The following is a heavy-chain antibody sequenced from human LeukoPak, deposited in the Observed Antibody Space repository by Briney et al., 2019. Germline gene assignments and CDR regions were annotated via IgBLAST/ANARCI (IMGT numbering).Heavy chain of an antibody. V-gene: IGHV3-30*18. CDR2: ISTDGSEI. CDR1: GFTFSRYG. J-gene: IGHJ4*02. Sequence: PGRSLRLSCAASGFTFSRYGMHWVRQAPGKGLEWVAVISTDGSEIYYGDSVKGRFTISRDNSKNTLYLQVNSLRAEDTAVYYCAKKLHTYSDRSGFDFWGQGTLVTVPS. D-gene: IGHD3-22*01. CDR3: AKKLHTYSDRSGFDF.